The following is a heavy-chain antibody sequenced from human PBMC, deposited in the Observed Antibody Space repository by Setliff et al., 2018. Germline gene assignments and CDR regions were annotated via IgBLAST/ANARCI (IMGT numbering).Heavy chain of an antibody. CDR2: ISYSGIT. V-gene: IGHV4-59*02. D-gene: IGHD3-16*02. CDR1: GASVSSHY. Sequence: KPSETLSLTCNVSGASVSSHYWDWIRQPPGKGLEWIGFISYSGITTYNVSLKSRVSISVDTSKNQFSLRLSSVTAADTAVYYCARAPRYFDSWGQGTLVTVSS. J-gene: IGHJ4*02. CDR3: ARAPRYFDS.